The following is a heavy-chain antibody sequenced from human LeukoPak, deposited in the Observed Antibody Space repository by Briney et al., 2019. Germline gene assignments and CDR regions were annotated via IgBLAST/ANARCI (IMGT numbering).Heavy chain of an antibody. CDR3: ARGRFRKNYCTGGSCPYVYFDH. D-gene: IGHD2-15*01. Sequence: KPSETLSLTCTVSGVSISSYYWSWIRQPPGKTLEWIGDIYYTGRTNYSPSLKRRVTISLDTSKNQFSLNLNSVTAADTAVYYCARGRFRKNYCTGGSCPYVYFDHWGQGTLVTVSS. CDR1: GVSISSYY. V-gene: IGHV4-59*01. J-gene: IGHJ4*02. CDR2: IYYTGRT.